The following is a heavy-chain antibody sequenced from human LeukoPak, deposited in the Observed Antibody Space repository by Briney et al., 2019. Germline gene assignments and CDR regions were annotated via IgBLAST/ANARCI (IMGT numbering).Heavy chain of an antibody. CDR1: GFTFSSYW. D-gene: IGHD3-22*01. CDR2: IKQDGSEK. CDR3: ARDYYGSTGTLTY. Sequence: GGSLRVSCAASGFTFSSYWMSWVPQAPGKGLERVANIKQDGSEKFYVDSVKGRFTISRDNAKNSLYLQMNSLRGEDTPVYFGARDYYGSTGTLTYWGQGALVTVSS. V-gene: IGHV3-7*01. J-gene: IGHJ4*02.